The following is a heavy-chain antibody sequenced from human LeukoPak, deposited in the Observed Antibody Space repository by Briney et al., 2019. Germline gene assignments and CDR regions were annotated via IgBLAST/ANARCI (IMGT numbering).Heavy chain of an antibody. Sequence: ASVKVSCKASGYTFTGYYMHWVRQAPGQGLEWMGWINPNSGGTNYAQKFQGRVTMTRDTSISTAYMELSRLRSDDTAVYYCARARGGYHYYFDYWGQGTLVTVSS. CDR2: INPNSGGT. CDR3: ARARGGYHYYFDY. D-gene: IGHD3-22*01. CDR1: GYTFTGYY. V-gene: IGHV1-2*02. J-gene: IGHJ4*02.